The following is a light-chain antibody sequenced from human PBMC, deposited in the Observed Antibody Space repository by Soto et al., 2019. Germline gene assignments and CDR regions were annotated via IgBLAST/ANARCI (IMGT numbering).Light chain of an antibody. V-gene: IGLV2-14*01. CDR1: SSDVGGYNY. J-gene: IGLJ1*01. CDR2: DVS. CDR3: SSYTSSSSYV. Sequence: QSALTQPASVSGSPGQSITISCTGTSSDVGGYNYVSWYQQHPGKAPKLMIDDVSNRPSGVSNRFSGSKSGNTASLTISGLQADDEADYYCSSYTSSSSYVFGTGTKLTVL.